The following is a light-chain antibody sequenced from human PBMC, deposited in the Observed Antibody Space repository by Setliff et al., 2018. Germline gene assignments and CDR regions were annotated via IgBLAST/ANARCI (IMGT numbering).Light chain of an antibody. CDR1: SSDVGGYDY. CDR2: DVS. CDR3: FSYTSSSSDV. Sequence: SVLTQPASVSGSLGQSITISCTGSSSDVGGYDYVSWYQHHPGRAPKFMIYDVSKRPSGVSNRFSGSKSGNTASLTISGLQAEDEADYYCFSYTSSSSDVFGSGTKVTVL. J-gene: IGLJ1*01. V-gene: IGLV2-14*03.